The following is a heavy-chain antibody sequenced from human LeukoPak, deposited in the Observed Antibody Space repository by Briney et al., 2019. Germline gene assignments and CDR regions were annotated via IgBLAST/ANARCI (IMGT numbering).Heavy chain of an antibody. Sequence: SETLSLTCTVSGGSISSSSYYWGWIRQPPGKGLEWIGSIYYSGSTYYNPSLKSRVTISVDTSKNQFSLKLSSVTAADTAVYYCARLQRGYSYGLGIDYWGQGTLVTVSS. CDR2: IYYSGST. V-gene: IGHV4-39*07. D-gene: IGHD5-18*01. CDR3: ARLQRGYSYGLGIDY. J-gene: IGHJ4*02. CDR1: GGSISSSSYY.